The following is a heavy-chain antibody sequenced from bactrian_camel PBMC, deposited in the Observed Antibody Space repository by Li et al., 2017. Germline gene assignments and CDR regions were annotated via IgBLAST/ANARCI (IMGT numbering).Heavy chain of an antibody. D-gene: IGHD3*01. CDR2: IDDDGTT. Sequence: HVQLVESGGGSVQAGGSLRLSCRASGFGVNYYFSHYCMGWFRQAPGQKREEVASIDDDGTTSYADSVKGRFTISKDNAKNTVYLQMNSLKPEDTAMYYCVADPRPPGGAGRTGCDFDSGVWGQGTQVTVS. J-gene: IGHJ4*01. CDR3: VADPRPPGGAGRTGCDFDSGV. CDR1: GFGVNYYFSHYC. V-gene: IGHV3S53*01.